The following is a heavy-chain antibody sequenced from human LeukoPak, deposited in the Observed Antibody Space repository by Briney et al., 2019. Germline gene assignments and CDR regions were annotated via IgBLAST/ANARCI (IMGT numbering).Heavy chain of an antibody. CDR2: EGSAGST. CDR1: GFTFTNHA. D-gene: IGHD1-26*01. Sequence: GGSLRLSCAASGFTFTNHAVSWLRRAPGKGLEWVSSEGSAGSTYYADSVKGRLTISRDNSGKTMSLQMNRLRVEDTALYYCASRTWVGAGYYAFDIWGQGTMVTVSS. CDR3: ASRTWVGAGYYAFDI. V-gene: IGHV3-23*01. J-gene: IGHJ3*02.